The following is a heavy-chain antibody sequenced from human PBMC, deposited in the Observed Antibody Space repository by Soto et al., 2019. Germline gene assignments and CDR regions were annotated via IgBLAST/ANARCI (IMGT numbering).Heavy chain of an antibody. Sequence: GASVKVSCKASGYTLTGYYMHWVRQAPGQGLEWMGWINPNSGGTNYAQKFQGRVTMTRDTSISTAYMELSRLRSDDTAVYYCARDLGRYCTNGVCSGMDVWGQGTTVNVS. CDR1: GYTLTGYY. V-gene: IGHV1-2*02. CDR3: ARDLGRYCTNGVCSGMDV. J-gene: IGHJ6*02. D-gene: IGHD2-8*01. CDR2: INPNSGGT.